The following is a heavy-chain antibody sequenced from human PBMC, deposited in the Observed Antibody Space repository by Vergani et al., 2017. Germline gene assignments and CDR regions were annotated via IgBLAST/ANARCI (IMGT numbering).Heavy chain of an antibody. Sequence: QVQLVESGGGVVQPGRSLRLSCAASGFTFSSYAMHWVRQAPGKGLERVAVISYDGSNKYYADSVKGRFTISRDNSKNTLYLQMNSLRAEDTAVYYCARDRDHYDFFWGQGTLVTVSS. CDR3: ARDRDHYDFF. CDR2: ISYDGSNK. CDR1: GFTFSSYA. V-gene: IGHV3-30-3*01. D-gene: IGHD3-3*01. J-gene: IGHJ4*02.